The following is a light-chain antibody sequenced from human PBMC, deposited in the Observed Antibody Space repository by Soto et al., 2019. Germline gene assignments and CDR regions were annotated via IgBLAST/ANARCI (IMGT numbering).Light chain of an antibody. Sequence: DIQMTQSPPSLSASVGDRVTITCRASQSISSYLNWYQQKPGKAPKLLIFAASSLQVGVPSRFSGSGSATDFTLTISRLQPEDFATYYCQQSYSTPPYTFGQGTKLEIK. CDR1: QSISSY. V-gene: IGKV1-39*01. CDR3: QQSYSTPPYT. CDR2: AAS. J-gene: IGKJ2*01.